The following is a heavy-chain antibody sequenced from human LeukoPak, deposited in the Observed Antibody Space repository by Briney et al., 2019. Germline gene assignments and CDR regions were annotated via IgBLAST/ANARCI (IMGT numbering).Heavy chain of an antibody. V-gene: IGHV1-18*01. J-gene: IGHJ4*02. D-gene: IGHD1-26*01. Sequence: ASVKVSCKASGYTFNSYGISWVRQAPGQGLEWMGWISGSNGNTNYAQKLQGRVTMTTDTSTGTAYMELRSLRSDDTAVYYCARSGRGTYYYFDYWGQGTLVTVSS. CDR3: ARSGRGTYYYFDY. CDR2: ISGSNGNT. CDR1: GYTFNSYG.